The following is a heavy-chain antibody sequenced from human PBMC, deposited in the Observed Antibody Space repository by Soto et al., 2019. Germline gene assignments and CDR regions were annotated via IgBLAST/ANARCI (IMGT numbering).Heavy chain of an antibody. J-gene: IGHJ4*02. V-gene: IGHV3-23*01. CDR3: AKSGPTNYFDF. CDR2: ITGGSGFT. CDR1: GFTFSTFA. D-gene: IGHD1-26*01. Sequence: EVQLLESGGGFVQPGGSLRLSCAASGFTFSTFAMNWVRQAPGKGLEWVSGITGGSGFTFYADSVKGRFPISRDDSENTLFLQMSSRRAEDTAKYYCAKSGPTNYFDFWGQGTLVTVSS.